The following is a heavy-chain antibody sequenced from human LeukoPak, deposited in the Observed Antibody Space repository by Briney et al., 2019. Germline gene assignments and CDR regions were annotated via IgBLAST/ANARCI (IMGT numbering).Heavy chain of an antibody. V-gene: IGHV3-30*18. CDR3: AKDPAVAGTSEYFQH. J-gene: IGHJ1*01. CDR1: GFTFSSYG. D-gene: IGHD6-19*01. Sequence: GGSLRLSCAASGFTFSSYGMHWVRQAPGKGLEWVAVISYDGSNKYYADSVKGRFTISRDNSKNTLYLQMNSLRAEDTAVYYCAKDPAVAGTSEYFQHWGQGTLVTVSS. CDR2: ISYDGSNK.